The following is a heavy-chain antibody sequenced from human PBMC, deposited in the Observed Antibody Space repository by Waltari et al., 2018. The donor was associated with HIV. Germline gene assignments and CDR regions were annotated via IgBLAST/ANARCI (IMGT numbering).Heavy chain of an antibody. D-gene: IGHD6-19*01. Sequence: QVQLLQSGAEVKKPGSSVKVSCKTYGGTFSNYGIMWVRQPPGQGLDWMGGIIQVCDRPNYAHKFRGRVTRHAAEYTKSAYKEVAGRRSEDTAVYSCAAVWKMCLHYTWFDPWGQGSRVTVSS. J-gene: IGHJ5*02. CDR3: AAVWKMCLHYTWFDP. V-gene: IGHV1-69*01. CDR2: IIQVCDRP. CDR1: GGTFSNYG.